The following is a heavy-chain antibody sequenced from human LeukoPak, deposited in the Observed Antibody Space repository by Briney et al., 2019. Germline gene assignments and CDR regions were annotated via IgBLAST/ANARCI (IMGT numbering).Heavy chain of an antibody. CDR1: GVSISSGGYY. CDR2: IYYSGST. V-gene: IGHV4-31*03. CDR3: ARIFSGHAFDI. J-gene: IGHJ3*02. Sequence: SQTLSLTCTVSGVSISSGGYYWSWIRQHPGKGLECIGYIYYSGSTYYNPSLKSRVTISIDTSKNQLSLKLSSVTAADTAVYYCARIFSGHAFDIWGQGTMVTVSS. D-gene: IGHD2-15*01.